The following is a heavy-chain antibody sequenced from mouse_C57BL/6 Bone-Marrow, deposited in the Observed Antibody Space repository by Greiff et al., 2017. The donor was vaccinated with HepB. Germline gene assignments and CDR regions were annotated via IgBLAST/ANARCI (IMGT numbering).Heavy chain of an antibody. CDR2: IYPRDGST. Sequence: VQLQQSDAELVKPGASVKISCKVSGYTFTDHTIHWMKQRPEQGLEWIGYIYPRDGSTKYNEKFKGKATLTADKSSSTAYMQLNSLTSEDSAVYFCSRWLRRLYWYFDVWGTGTTVTVSS. V-gene: IGHV1-78*01. J-gene: IGHJ1*03. CDR1: GYTFTDHT. CDR3: SRWLRRLYWYFDV. D-gene: IGHD2-2*01.